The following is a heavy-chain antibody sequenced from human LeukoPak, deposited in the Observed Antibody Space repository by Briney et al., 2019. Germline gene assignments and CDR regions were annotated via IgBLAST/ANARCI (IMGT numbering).Heavy chain of an antibody. CDR2: MNPNSGNT. Sequence: ASVKVSCKASGYTFTSYDINWVRQATGQGLEWMGWMNPNSGNTGYAQKFQGRVTITRNTSISTAYMELSSLRSEDTAVYYCARGLNWRRVFDYWGQGTLVTVSS. D-gene: IGHD2-8*02. V-gene: IGHV1-8*03. CDR3: ARGLNWRRVFDY. J-gene: IGHJ4*02. CDR1: GYTFTSYD.